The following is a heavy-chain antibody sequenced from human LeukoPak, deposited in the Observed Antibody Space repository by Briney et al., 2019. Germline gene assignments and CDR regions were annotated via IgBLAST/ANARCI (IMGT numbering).Heavy chain of an antibody. J-gene: IGHJ4*02. CDR3: VRDLGVDTSMIFFDY. V-gene: IGHV1-18*01. Sequence: ASVKVSCKASGYTFTGYAISWVRQAPGQGLEWMGWISAYNGNTNYVQKFQGRVTMTTDISTSTAYMELRSLRSDDTAVFYCVRDLGVDTSMIFFDYWGQGTLVAVSS. CDR2: ISAYNGNT. D-gene: IGHD3/OR15-3a*01. CDR1: GYTFTGYA.